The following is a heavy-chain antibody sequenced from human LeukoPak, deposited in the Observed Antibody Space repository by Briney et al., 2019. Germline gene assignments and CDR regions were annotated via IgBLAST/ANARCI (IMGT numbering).Heavy chain of an antibody. CDR3: ASISIAAAGGTQNPPLDY. V-gene: IGHV3-21*01. J-gene: IGHJ4*02. D-gene: IGHD6-13*01. CDR1: GFTFSSYS. Sequence: GGSLRLSCAASGFTFSSYSMNWVRRAPGKGLEGVSSISSSSSYIYYADSVKGRYTISRDNAKNSLYLQMNSLRAEDTAVYYCASISIAAAGGTQNPPLDYWGQGTLVTVSS. CDR2: ISSSSSYI.